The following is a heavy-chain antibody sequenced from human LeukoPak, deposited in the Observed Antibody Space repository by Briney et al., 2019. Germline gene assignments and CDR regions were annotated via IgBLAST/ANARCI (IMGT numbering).Heavy chain of an antibody. J-gene: IGHJ4*02. CDR2: IYYSGST. Sequence: SEALSLTCTVSGGSISSYYWSWIRQPPGKGLEWIGYIYYSGSTNYNPSLKSRVTISVDTSKNQFSLKLSSVTAADTAVYYCARHRGTVELLQFDYWGRGTLVTVSS. CDR3: ARHRGTVELLQFDY. D-gene: IGHD3-10*01. V-gene: IGHV4-59*08. CDR1: GGSISSYY.